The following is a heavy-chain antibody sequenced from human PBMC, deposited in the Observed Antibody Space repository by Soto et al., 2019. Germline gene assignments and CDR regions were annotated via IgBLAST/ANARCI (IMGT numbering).Heavy chain of an antibody. CDR2: IYHSGST. D-gene: IGHD2-15*01. CDR1: GGSISSGGYS. CDR3: ARDRGYCSGGSCYSNWFDP. Sequence: QLQLQESGSGLVKPSQTLSLTCAVSGGSISSGGYSWSWIRQPPGKGLEWIGYIYHSGSTYYNPSLKSRVTISVERSKNQFSLKLSSVTAADTAVYYCARDRGYCSGGSCYSNWFDPWGQGTLVTVSS. V-gene: IGHV4-30-2*01. J-gene: IGHJ5*02.